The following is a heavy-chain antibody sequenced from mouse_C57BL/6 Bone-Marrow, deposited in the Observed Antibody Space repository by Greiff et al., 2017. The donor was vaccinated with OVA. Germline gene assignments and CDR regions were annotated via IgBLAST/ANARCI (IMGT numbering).Heavy chain of an antibody. CDR1: GYTFTSYW. CDR3: ARDELYWFAY. D-gene: IGHD2-12*01. CDR2: IHPNSGST. Sequence: VQLQQSGAELVKPGASVKLSCKASGYTFTSYWMHWVKQRPGQGLEWIGMIHPNSGSTNYNEKFKSKATLTVDKSSSTAYMQLSSLTSEDSAVYYCARDELYWFAYWGQGTLVTVSA. V-gene: IGHV1-64*01. J-gene: IGHJ3*01.